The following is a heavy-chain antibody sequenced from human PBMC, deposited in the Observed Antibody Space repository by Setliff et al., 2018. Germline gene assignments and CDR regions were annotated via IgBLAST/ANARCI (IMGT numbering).Heavy chain of an antibody. J-gene: IGHJ6*03. Sequence: GASVKVSCKVSGYTLTKLSMHWVRQAPGKGLEWMGGFNPEDGETIYAQKFQGRVSMTEDTSRDTAYMELSSLRSEDTAVCFCATGVRQGFYFYMDVWGKGTAVTVS. D-gene: IGHD3-3*01. V-gene: IGHV1-24*01. CDR2: FNPEDGET. CDR1: GYTLTKLS. CDR3: ATGVRQGFYFYMDV.